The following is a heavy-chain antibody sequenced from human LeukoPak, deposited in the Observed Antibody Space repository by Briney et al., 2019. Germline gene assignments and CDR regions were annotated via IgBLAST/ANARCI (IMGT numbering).Heavy chain of an antibody. Sequence: EASVKVSCKASGYTFTSYDVNWVRQPTGQGLEWMGWMNPNSGNTGYAQKFQGRVTITRNTSISTAYMELSSLRSEDTAVYYCARGRYYDFWSGYGSPWGQGTLVTVSS. J-gene: IGHJ5*02. D-gene: IGHD3-3*01. V-gene: IGHV1-8*03. CDR2: MNPNSGNT. CDR1: GYTFTSYD. CDR3: ARGRYYDFWSGYGSP.